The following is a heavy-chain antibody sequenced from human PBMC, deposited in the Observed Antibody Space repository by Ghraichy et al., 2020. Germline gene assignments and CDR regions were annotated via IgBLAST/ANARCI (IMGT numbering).Heavy chain of an antibody. CDR3: ARENSGYDYYYYYYMDV. V-gene: IGHV3-11*05. CDR1: GFTFSDYY. CDR2: ISSSSSYT. J-gene: IGHJ6*03. Sequence: GGSLRLSCAASGFTFSDYYMSWIRQAPGKGLEWVSYISSSSSYTNYADSVKGRFTISRDNAKNSLYLQMNSLRAEDTAVYYCARENSGYDYYYYYYMDVWGKGTTVTVSS. D-gene: IGHD5-12*01.